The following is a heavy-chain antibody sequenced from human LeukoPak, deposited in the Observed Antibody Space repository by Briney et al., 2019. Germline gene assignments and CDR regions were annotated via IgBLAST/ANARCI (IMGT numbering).Heavy chain of an antibody. Sequence: SETLSLTCTVSGDSISNYSWSWIRQPAGKGLEWIGRIYTSGSTNYNPSLKSRVTMSVDTSKNQFSLKLSSVTAADTAVYYCARVSLVRGAPDYYFDYWGQGTLVTVSS. CDR3: ARVSLVRGAPDYYFDY. CDR2: IYTSGST. J-gene: IGHJ4*02. D-gene: IGHD3-10*01. CDR1: GDSISNYS. V-gene: IGHV4-4*07.